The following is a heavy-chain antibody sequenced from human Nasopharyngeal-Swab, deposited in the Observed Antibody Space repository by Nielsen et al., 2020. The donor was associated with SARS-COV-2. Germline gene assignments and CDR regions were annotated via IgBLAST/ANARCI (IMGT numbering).Heavy chain of an antibody. D-gene: IGHD3-3*01. Sequence: SEPLSLTGAVYGGSFSGYYWSWIRKPPGKGLEWIGEINHSGSTNYNPSLKSRVTISVDTSKNQFSLKLSSVTAADTAVYYCARVGYDFWSGYYVGYGMDVWGQGTTVTVSS. J-gene: IGHJ6*02. CDR1: GGSFSGYY. CDR2: INHSGST. V-gene: IGHV4-34*01. CDR3: ARVGYDFWSGYYVGYGMDV.